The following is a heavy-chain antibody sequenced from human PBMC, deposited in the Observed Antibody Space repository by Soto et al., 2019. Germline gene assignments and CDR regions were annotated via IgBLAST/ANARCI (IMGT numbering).Heavy chain of an antibody. J-gene: IGHJ4*02. CDR2: FGISGGAT. Sequence: PGGSLRLSCAASGFAFNNYAMSWVRQAPGKGLEWVSGFGISGGATYYADSVKGRFTISRDNSKNTLFLQMNSLGAEDTAVYYCAKDRGNYRGFDYWGQGTLVTVSS. D-gene: IGHD1-26*01. V-gene: IGHV3-23*01. CDR3: AKDRGNYRGFDY. CDR1: GFAFNNYA.